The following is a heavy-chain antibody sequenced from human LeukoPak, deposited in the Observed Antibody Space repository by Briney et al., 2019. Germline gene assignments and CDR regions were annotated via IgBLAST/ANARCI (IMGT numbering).Heavy chain of an antibody. CDR3: AKSTGYSTTGRDFDS. V-gene: IGHV3-23*01. D-gene: IGHD6-13*01. J-gene: IGHJ4*02. CDR2: ISGGGATT. Sequence: GGSLRLSCAASGLTFSSYAMSWVGQAPGKGLEGVSDISGGGATTFYADSVKGRFTISRDNSKNTLYLQLSSLRAEDTAVYYCAKSTGYSTTGRDFDSWGRGTLVTVSS. CDR1: GLTFSSYA.